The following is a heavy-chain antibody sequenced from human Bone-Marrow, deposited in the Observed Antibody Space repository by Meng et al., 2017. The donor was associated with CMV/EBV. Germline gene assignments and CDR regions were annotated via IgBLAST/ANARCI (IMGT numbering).Heavy chain of an antibody. CDR3: ARDVHYYDSSGYLSWFDP. V-gene: IGHV4-59*01. J-gene: IGHJ5*02. CDR2: IYYSGST. Sequence: SETLSLTCAVYGGSLTDYDWGWIRQSPGKGLEWIGYIYYSGSTNYNPSLKSRVTISVDTSKNQFSLKLSSVTAADTAVYYCARDVHYYDSSGYLSWFDPWGQGTLVTVSS. D-gene: IGHD3-22*01. CDR1: GGSLTDYD.